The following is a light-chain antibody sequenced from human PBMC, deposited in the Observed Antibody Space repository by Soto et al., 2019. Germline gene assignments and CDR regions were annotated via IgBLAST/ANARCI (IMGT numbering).Light chain of an antibody. J-gene: IGKJ4*01. CDR1: QSVSNN. CDR3: QQYNNWPRAT. V-gene: IGKV3D-15*01. CDR2: GAS. Sequence: EMVLTQSPGTLSLSPGERATLSCRASQSVSNNYLAWYQQKPGQAPRLLIYGASNRATGIPDRFSGSGSGTEFTLTISSLQSEDFAVYYCQQYNNWPRATFGGGTKVDI.